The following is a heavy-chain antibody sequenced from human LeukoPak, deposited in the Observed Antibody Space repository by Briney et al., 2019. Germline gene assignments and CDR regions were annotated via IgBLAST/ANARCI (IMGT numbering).Heavy chain of an antibody. D-gene: IGHD6-19*01. Sequence: GGSLRLSCAASGFTVSSNYMSWVRQAPGKGLEWVSVIYSGGSTYYADSVKGRFTISRDNSKNTLYLQMNSLRAEDTAVYYCAREPVAQPFDYWGQGTLVTVSS. CDR1: GFTVSSNY. CDR2: IYSGGST. V-gene: IGHV3-66*01. J-gene: IGHJ4*02. CDR3: AREPVAQPFDY.